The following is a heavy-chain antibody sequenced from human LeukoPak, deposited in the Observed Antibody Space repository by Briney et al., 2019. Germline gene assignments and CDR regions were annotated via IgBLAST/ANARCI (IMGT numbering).Heavy chain of an antibody. D-gene: IGHD6-19*01. CDR3: AKDRHWLALDY. Sequence: GGTLRLSCAASGFTFSSHGMNWVHQAPGKGLEWVSGITGGGTTYYADSVKGRVTISRDNSKNTLYLQMNSLRTEDTAVYYCAKDRHWLALDYWGPGTLVTVSS. V-gene: IGHV3-23*01. CDR1: GFTFSSHG. J-gene: IGHJ4*02. CDR2: ITGGGTT.